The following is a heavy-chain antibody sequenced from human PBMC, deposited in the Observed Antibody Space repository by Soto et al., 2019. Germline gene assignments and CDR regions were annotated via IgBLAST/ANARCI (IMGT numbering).Heavy chain of an antibody. CDR3: ARIRTHYDILTGYDYYYYYGMDV. CDR2: IDWDDDK. V-gene: IGHV2-70*01. Sequence: SGPTLVNPTQTLTLTCTFSGFSLSTSGMCVSWIRQPPGKALEWLALIDWDDDKYYSTSLKTRLTISKGTSKNQVVLTMTNMDPVDTATYYCARIRTHYDILTGYDYYYYYGMDVWGQGTTVTVSS. CDR1: GFSLSTSGMC. D-gene: IGHD3-9*01. J-gene: IGHJ6*02.